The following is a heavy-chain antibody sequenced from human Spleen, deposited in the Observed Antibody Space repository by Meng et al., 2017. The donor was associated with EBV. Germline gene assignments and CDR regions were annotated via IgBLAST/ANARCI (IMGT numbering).Heavy chain of an antibody. J-gene: IGHJ4*02. CDR2: FYSGGTT. V-gene: IGHV3-53*01. CDR1: GFTVSSNY. Sequence: EVQLVESGGGLIQPGGSLRLSCAASGFTVSSNYMSWVRQAPGKGLEWVSVFYSGGTTKYADSVKGRFTVSRDNSKNTLYLQMNSLRAEDTAVYYCAGSWPSRYWGQGTLVTVSS. CDR3: AGSWPSRY. D-gene: IGHD5-24*01.